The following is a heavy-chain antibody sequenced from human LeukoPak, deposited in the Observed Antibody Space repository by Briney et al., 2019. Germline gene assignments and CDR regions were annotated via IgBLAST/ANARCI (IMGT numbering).Heavy chain of an antibody. Sequence: GGSLTLLCAPSGLTFSLYWMHWVRQGPGKGLMWLSRLNEDGSTADYADSVKGRFTMSRDNAKGKVFLEMRSLTVDDTAIYFCVRERIYYSDLAYKERENFDPWGRGTLVTVSS. D-gene: IGHD1-26*01. J-gene: IGHJ5*02. CDR1: GLTFSLYW. CDR3: VRERIYYSDLAYKERENFDP. CDR2: LNEDGSTA. V-gene: IGHV3-74*01.